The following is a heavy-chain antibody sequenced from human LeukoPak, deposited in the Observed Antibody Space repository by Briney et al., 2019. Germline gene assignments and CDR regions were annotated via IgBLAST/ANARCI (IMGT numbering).Heavy chain of an antibody. CDR3: ARLHQDRYCSCGSCPSGWFDP. CDR2: INPSGGST. V-gene: IGHV1-46*01. CDR1: GYTFTSYY. Sequence: ASVKVSCKASGYTFTSYYMHWVRQAPGQGLEWMGIINPSGGSTSYAQKFQGRVTMTRDTSTSTVYMELSSLRSEDTAVYYCARLHQDRYCSCGSCPSGWFDPWGQGTLVTVSS. D-gene: IGHD2-15*01. J-gene: IGHJ5*02.